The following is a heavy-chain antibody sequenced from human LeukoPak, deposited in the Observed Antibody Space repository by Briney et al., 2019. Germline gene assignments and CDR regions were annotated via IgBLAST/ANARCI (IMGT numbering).Heavy chain of an antibody. Sequence: GGSLRLSCAASGFTFSDYYMSWIRQAPGKGLEWVSYISSSGSTIYYADSVKGRFTISRDNAKNSLYLQMNSLRAEDTAVYYCARDPYSGTYGDTYYYYMDVWGKGTTVTVSS. CDR3: ARDPYSGTYGDTYYYYMDV. CDR2: ISSSGSTI. J-gene: IGHJ6*03. D-gene: IGHD1-26*01. V-gene: IGHV3-11*04. CDR1: GFTFSDYY.